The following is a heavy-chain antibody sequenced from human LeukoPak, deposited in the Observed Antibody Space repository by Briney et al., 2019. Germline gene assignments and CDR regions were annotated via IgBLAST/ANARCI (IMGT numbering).Heavy chain of an antibody. D-gene: IGHD3-10*01. CDR2: IYYSGST. Sequence: PSETLSLTCTVSGGSISSYYWSWIRQPPGKGLEWIGYIYYSGSTYYNPSLKSRVTISVDTSKNQFSLKLSSVTAADTAVYYCARTTIRGVIITHFDYWGQGTLVTVSS. J-gene: IGHJ4*02. CDR3: ARTTIRGVIITHFDY. V-gene: IGHV4-59*12. CDR1: GGSISSYY.